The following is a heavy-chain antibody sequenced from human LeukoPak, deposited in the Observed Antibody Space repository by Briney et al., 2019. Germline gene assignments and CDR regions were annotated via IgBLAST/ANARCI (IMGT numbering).Heavy chain of an antibody. CDR1: GGTFSSYA. CDR2: IIPIFGTA. V-gene: IGHV1-69*13. D-gene: IGHD3-10*01. Sequence: SVKVSCKASGGTFSSYAISWVRQAPGQGLEWMGGIIPIFGTANYAQKFQGRVTITADESTSTAYMELSSLRSEDTAVYYCASSITMVRGALNDYWGQGTLVTVSS. CDR3: ASSITMVRGALNDY. J-gene: IGHJ4*02.